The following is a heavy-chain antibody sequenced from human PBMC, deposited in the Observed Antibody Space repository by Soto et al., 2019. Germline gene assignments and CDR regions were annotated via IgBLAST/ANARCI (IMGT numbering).Heavy chain of an antibody. Sequence: QVQLVQSGAEVKKPGASVKVSCKASRYTFTSYGMHWVRQAPGQRLEWMGIINPSGGSTSYALKSQGGDTRTRDTSTSKDSMEPGSRRSEDTAVYYCARAPGRDRRLWFGELLNYWGQGTLVTVSS. CDR2: INPSGGST. J-gene: IGHJ4*02. D-gene: IGHD3-10*01. CDR3: ARAPGRDRRLWFGELLNY. V-gene: IGHV1-46*01. CDR1: RYTFTSYG.